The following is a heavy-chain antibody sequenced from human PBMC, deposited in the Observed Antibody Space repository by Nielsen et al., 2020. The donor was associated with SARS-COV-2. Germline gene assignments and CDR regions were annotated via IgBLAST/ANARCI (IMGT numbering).Heavy chain of an antibody. V-gene: IGHV3-30*18. D-gene: IGHD3-22*01. CDR1: GFTFSSYG. Sequence: GESLKISCAASGFTFSSYGMHWVRQAPGKGLEWVAVISYDGSNKYYADSVKGRFTISRDNSKNTLYLQMNSLRAEDTAVYYCAKDSSLYYYDSSGRDYWGQGTLVTVSS. J-gene: IGHJ4*02. CDR2: ISYDGSNK. CDR3: AKDSSLYYYDSSGRDY.